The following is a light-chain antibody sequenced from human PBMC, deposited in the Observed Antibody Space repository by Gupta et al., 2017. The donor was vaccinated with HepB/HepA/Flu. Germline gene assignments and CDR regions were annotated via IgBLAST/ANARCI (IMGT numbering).Light chain of an antibody. J-gene: IGKJ2*01. V-gene: IGKV1D-16*01. CDR3: QQYNTCPLT. CDR1: QGVRSS. Sequence: DIEMTQSPATLSVSAGDRGTITCRASQGVRSSLAWYQQKPGQAPKSLIYATSSWQSGVPSKFSGSGSGTEFTLTISSLQSEDFAAYYCQQYNTCPLTFGEGTKVEI. CDR2: ATS.